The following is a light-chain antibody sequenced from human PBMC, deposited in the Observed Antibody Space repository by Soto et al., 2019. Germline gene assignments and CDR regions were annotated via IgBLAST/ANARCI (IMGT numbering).Light chain of an antibody. CDR1: QSVSSN. Sequence: EVVMTQSPASLSLSPGERATLSCGAIQSVSSNLAWYQQKPGQAPRLLIYHASTRATGIPARFSGSGSGTEFTLTISSLQSEDFAVYYCQQYDNWPPWTFGQGTKVDIK. J-gene: IGKJ1*01. CDR2: HAS. V-gene: IGKV3-15*01. CDR3: QQYDNWPPWT.